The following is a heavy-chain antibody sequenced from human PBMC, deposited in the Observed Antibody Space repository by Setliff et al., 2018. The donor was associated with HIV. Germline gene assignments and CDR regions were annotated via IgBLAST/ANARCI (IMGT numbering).Heavy chain of an antibody. D-gene: IGHD2-15*01. CDR3: VRGRDGDHVHPGYGMDI. J-gene: IGHJ6*02. CDR1: GFTFTNYG. V-gene: IGHV3-23*01. CDR2: ISGSGGIT. Sequence: PGGSLRLSCVTSGFTFTNYGMTWVRQAPGEGLEYVSAISGSGGITYYADSVKGRFTLFRDTSKDTLYLQMNSLRADDTAVYYCVRGRDGDHVHPGYGMDIWGQGTTVTVSS.